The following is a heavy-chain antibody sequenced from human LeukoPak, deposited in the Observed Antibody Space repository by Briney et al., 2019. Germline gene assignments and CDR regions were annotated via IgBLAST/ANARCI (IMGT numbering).Heavy chain of an antibody. D-gene: IGHD2-15*01. Sequence: ASVKVSCKASGGTFISYAISWVRQAPGQGLEWMGGIIPIFGTANYAQKFQGRVTITADKSTSTAYMELSSLRSEDTAVYYCARRSYCSGGSCYEDDWGQGTLVTVSS. CDR3: ARRSYCSGGSCYEDD. CDR1: GGTFISYA. CDR2: IIPIFGTA. J-gene: IGHJ4*02. V-gene: IGHV1-69*06.